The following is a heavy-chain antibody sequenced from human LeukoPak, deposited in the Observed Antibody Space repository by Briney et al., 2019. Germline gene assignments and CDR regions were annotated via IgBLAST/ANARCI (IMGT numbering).Heavy chain of an antibody. J-gene: IGHJ6*02. D-gene: IGHD6-6*01. CDR3: AKVLQYSSSKIHYYYYHGMDV. Sequence: GGSLRLSCAASGFTFSSYGMHWVRQAPGKGLEWVAVISYDGSNKYYADSVKGRFTISRDNSKNTLYLQMNSLRVEDTAVYYCAKVLQYSSSKIHYYYYHGMDVWGQGTTVTVSS. CDR2: ISYDGSNK. CDR1: GFTFSSYG. V-gene: IGHV3-30*18.